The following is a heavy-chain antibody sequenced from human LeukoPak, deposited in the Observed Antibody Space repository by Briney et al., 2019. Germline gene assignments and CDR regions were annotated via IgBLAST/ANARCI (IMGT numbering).Heavy chain of an antibody. V-gene: IGHV4-4*07. CDR3: AREYYSSGSVDY. CDR2: IYPSGST. D-gene: IGHD3-10*01. CDR1: GGSISSYY. J-gene: IGHJ4*02. Sequence: SETLSLTCTVSGGSISSYYWTWIRQPAGKGLEWIGRIYPSGSTNYNPSLKSRVTMSVDTSKNQFSLKLTSVTAADTAVYYCAREYYSSGSVDYWGQGALVTVSS.